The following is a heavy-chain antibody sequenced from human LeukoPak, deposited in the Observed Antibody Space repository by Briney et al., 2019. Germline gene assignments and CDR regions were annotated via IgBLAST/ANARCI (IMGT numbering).Heavy chain of an antibody. V-gene: IGHV1-69*04. CDR3: ARGTDYGDYVPFDY. J-gene: IGHJ4*02. CDR2: IIPILGIA. Sequence: SVKVSCKASGDTLSSHAISWVRQAPGQGLEWMGRIIPILGIANYAQKFQGRVTITADKSTSTAYMELSSLRSEDTAVYYCARGTDYGDYVPFDYWGQGTLVTVSS. D-gene: IGHD4-17*01. CDR1: GDTLSSHA.